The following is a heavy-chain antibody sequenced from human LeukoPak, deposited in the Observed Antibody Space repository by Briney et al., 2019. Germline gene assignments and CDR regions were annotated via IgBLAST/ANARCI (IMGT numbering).Heavy chain of an antibody. CDR3: ARDLYSSSWYLGYFHY. V-gene: IGHV3-48*03. CDR1: GFTFSSYE. Sequence: QPGGSLRLSCAASGFTFSSYEMNWVRQAPGKGLEWVSYISSSGSTIYYADSVKGRFTISRDNAKNSLYLQMNSLRAEDTAVYYCARDLYSSSWYLGYFHYWGQGTLVTVSS. J-gene: IGHJ4*02. D-gene: IGHD6-13*01. CDR2: ISSSGSTI.